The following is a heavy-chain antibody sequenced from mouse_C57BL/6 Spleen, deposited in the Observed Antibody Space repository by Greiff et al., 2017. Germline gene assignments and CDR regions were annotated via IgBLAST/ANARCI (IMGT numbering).Heavy chain of an antibody. V-gene: IGHV1-54*01. CDR1: GYAFTNYL. D-gene: IGHD2-1*01. CDR2: INPGSGGT. CDR3: ASSGGNYYFDD. Sequence: QVQLQQSGAELVRPGTSVKLSCKASGYAFTNYLIEWVKQRPGQGLEWIGVINPGSGGTNYNEKFKGKATLTADKASSTAYMQLSSLTSEDSAVYFCASSGGNYYFDDWGQGTTLTVSS. J-gene: IGHJ2*01.